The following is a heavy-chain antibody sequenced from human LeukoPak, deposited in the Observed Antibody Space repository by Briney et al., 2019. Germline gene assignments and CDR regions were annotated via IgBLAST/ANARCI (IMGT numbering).Heavy chain of an antibody. D-gene: IGHD4-17*01. V-gene: IGHV1-69*06. CDR2: IIPIFGTA. CDR3: ARNGIPGHGDYGGY. J-gene: IGHJ4*02. Sequence: SVTVSCKASGGTFSSYAISWVRQAPGQRLEWMGGIIPIFGTANYAQKFQGRVTITADKSTSTAYMELSSLRSEDTAVYYCARNGIPGHGDYGGYWGQGTLVTVSS. CDR1: GGTFSSYA.